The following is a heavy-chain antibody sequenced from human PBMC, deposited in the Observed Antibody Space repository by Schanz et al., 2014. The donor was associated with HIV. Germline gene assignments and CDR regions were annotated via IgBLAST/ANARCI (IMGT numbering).Heavy chain of an antibody. CDR3: ARDRLHPGNGMDV. J-gene: IGHJ6*02. V-gene: IGHV3-30*03. CDR2: ISYDGRNK. CDR1: GFTLSGYT. D-gene: IGHD4-4*01. Sequence: VQLLESGGGLVLPGGSLRVSCAVSGFTLSGYTMSWVRQAPGKGLEWVSVISYDGRNKLYADSVKGRFTISRDNSKNTREMKMNSLRVDDTAVYYCARDRLHPGNGMDVWGQGTTVTVSS.